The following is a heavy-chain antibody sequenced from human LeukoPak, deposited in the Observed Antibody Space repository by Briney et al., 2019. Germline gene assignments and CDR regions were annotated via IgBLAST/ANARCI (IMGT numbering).Heavy chain of an antibody. D-gene: IGHD3-10*01. CDR3: ARGRGGFDY. CDR1: GGSISSGGYS. J-gene: IGHJ4*02. CDR2: IYHSGST. Sequence: SETLSLTCAVSGGSISSGGYSWSWLRQPPGKGLEWIGYIYHSGSTYYNPSLKSRVTISVDRSKNQFSLKLSSVTAADTAVYYCARGRGGFDYWGQGTLVTVSS. V-gene: IGHV4-30-2*01.